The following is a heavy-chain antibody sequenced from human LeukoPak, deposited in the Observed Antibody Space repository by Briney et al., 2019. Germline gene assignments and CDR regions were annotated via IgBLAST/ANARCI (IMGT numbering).Heavy chain of an antibody. CDR2: IYTSGST. D-gene: IGHD2-15*01. V-gene: IGHV4-4*07. Sequence: SETLSLTCTVSGGSISSYYWSWIRQPAGKGLEWIGRIYTSGSTYYNPSLQSRVTMSVDSSKNRFSLKLSSVTAADTAVYYCASRGCSGGSCRLPLIGPFDYWGQGTLVTVSS. J-gene: IGHJ4*02. CDR3: ASRGCSGGSCRLPLIGPFDY. CDR1: GGSISSYY.